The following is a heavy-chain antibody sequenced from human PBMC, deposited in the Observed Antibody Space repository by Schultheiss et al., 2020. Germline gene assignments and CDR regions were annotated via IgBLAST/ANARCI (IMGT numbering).Heavy chain of an antibody. CDR1: GGSFSGYY. J-gene: IGHJ4*02. D-gene: IGHD5-18*01. CDR2: IYYSGST. Sequence: SETLSLTCAVYGGSFSGYYWNWIRQPPGKGLEWIGYIYYSGSTYYNPSLKSRVTISVDTSKNQFSLKLSSVTAADTAVYYCAGGNRLWLNYWGQGTLVTVSS. CDR3: AGGNRLWLNY. V-gene: IGHV4-34*01.